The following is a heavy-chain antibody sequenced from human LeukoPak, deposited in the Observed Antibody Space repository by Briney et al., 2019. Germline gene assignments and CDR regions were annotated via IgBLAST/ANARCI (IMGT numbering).Heavy chain of an antibody. V-gene: IGHV4-39*07. CDR1: GGSISSSSYY. D-gene: IGHD6-6*01. CDR3: ARDKQLVTGFDY. Sequence: SETLSLTCTVSGGSISSSSYYWGWIRQPPGKGLEWIGSIYYSGSTYYNPSLKSRVTMSVDTSKNQFSLKLSSVTAADTAVYYCARDKQLVTGFDYWGQGTLVTVSS. J-gene: IGHJ4*02. CDR2: IYYSGST.